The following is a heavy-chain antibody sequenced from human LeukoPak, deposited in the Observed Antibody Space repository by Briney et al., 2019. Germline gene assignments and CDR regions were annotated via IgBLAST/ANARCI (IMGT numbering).Heavy chain of an antibody. CDR3: AKDRSIAAAGTLDY. D-gene: IGHD6-13*01. CDR1: GLTFRNYA. J-gene: IGHJ4*02. Sequence: PGGSLRLSCAASGLTFRNYAMSWVRQAPGKGLEWVSAISGSGGSTYYADSVKGRFTISRDNSKNTLYLQMNSLRAEDTAVYYCAKDRSIAAAGTLDYWGQGTLVTVSS. V-gene: IGHV3-23*01. CDR2: ISGSGGST.